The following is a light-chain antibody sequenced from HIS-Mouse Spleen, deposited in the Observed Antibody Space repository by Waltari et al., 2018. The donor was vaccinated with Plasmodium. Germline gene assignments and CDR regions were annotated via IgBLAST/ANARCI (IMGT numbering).Light chain of an antibody. CDR3: CSYAGSSTFV. V-gene: IGLV2-23*03. J-gene: IGLJ3*02. CDR2: EGS. Sequence: QSALTQPASVSGSPGQSITISCPGTSSDVGRSNLVSWYQQPPGKAPKLMIYEGSKRPSGVSNRFSGSKSGNTASLTISGLQAEDEADYYCCSYAGSSTFVFGGGTKLTVL. CDR1: SSDVGRSNL.